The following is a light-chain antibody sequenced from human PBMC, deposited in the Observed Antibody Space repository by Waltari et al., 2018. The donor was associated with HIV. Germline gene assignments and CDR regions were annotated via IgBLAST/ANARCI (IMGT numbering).Light chain of an antibody. CDR3: QQYYTTPDT. CDR1: QSLLYSSDNKNY. CDR2: WAS. V-gene: IGKV4-1*01. Sequence: DIVMPQSPDSLAVSLGERATINCNSRQSLLYSSDNKNYLAWYQQKPGQPPKLLIYWASTRESGVPDRFSGSGSGTDFTLSISGLQAEDVAVYFCQQYYTTPDTFGPGTKVDIK. J-gene: IGKJ3*01.